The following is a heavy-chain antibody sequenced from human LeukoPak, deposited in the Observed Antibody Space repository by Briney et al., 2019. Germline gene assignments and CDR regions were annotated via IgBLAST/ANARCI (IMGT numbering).Heavy chain of an antibody. CDR2: IRGSGGST. Sequence: GGSLRLSCAASGFTFSSYAMSWVRQAPGKGLEWVSAIRGSGGSTYYADSVKGRFTISRDNSKNTLYLQINSLRAEDTAVYYCAKHTYDSSGYLRTDFDYWGQGTLVTVSS. CDR3: AKHTYDSSGYLRTDFDY. V-gene: IGHV3-23*01. CDR1: GFTFSSYA. J-gene: IGHJ4*02. D-gene: IGHD3-22*01.